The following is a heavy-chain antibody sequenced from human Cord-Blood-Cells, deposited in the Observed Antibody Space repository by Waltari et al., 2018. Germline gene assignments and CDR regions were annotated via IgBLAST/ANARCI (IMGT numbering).Heavy chain of an antibody. CDR1: GYSISSGYY. CDR2: IYHSGST. J-gene: IGHJ4*02. CDR3: ARVGGFGSGSYYFDY. D-gene: IGHD3-10*01. Sequence: QVQLQESGPGLVKPSETLSLTCTVSGYSISSGYYWGWIRQPPGKGLEWIGSIYHSGSTYHNPSLKSRVTISVDTSKNQFSLKLSSVTAADTAVYYCARVGGFGSGSYYFDYWGQGTLVTVSS. V-gene: IGHV4-38-2*02.